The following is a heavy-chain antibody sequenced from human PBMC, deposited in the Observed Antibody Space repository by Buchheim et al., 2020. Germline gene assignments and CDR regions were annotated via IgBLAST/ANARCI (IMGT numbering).Heavy chain of an antibody. D-gene: IGHD1-1*01. CDR2: IKEDGSEK. CDR1: EFTFSIFW. J-gene: IGHJ5*02. Sequence: EVQLVESGGGLVQPGGSLRLSCAASEFTFSIFWMSWVRQAPGKGPEWVANIKEDGSEKYYVDSVKARFSISRDNAKNSVYLQMNSLRAEDTAMYYCARGRGYFYSNEDNWPDPWGQGTL. V-gene: IGHV3-7*01. CDR3: ARGRGYFYSNEDNWPDP.